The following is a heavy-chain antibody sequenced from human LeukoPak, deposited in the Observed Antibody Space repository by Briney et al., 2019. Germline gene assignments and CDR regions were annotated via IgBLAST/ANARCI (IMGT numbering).Heavy chain of an antibody. V-gene: IGHV3-74*01. CDR2: INSDGSIT. Sequence: GGSLRLSCAASGLTFTTYWMHWVRQAPGKGLVWVSHINSDGSITSYADSVKGRFTISRDNSKNTLYLQMNSLRAEDMAVYYCARIEWERLGRAFDIWGQGTMVTVSS. D-gene: IGHD1-26*01. CDR3: ARIEWERLGRAFDI. CDR1: GLTFTTYW. J-gene: IGHJ3*02.